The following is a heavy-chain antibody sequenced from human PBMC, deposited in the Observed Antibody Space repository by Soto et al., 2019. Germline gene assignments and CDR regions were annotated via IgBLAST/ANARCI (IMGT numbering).Heavy chain of an antibody. V-gene: IGHV1-18*01. CDR2: INTKTGNR. CDR3: ARDRLRGYDSSGFYS. CDR1: GYSFSSYG. Sequence: EQSGAEMRKPGASVKVSCKTYGYSFSSYGINWVRQAPGQGLEWMGWINTKTGNRNYAQKFEDRVTMTTATSTSTVYLELRNMRYDDTAVYFCARDRLRGYDSSGFYSWGQGTLVTVSS. J-gene: IGHJ4*02. D-gene: IGHD3-22*01.